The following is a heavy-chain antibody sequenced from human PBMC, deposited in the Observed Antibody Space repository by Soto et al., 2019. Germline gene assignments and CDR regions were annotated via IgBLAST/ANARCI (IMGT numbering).Heavy chain of an antibody. CDR1: GFTVSSNY. V-gene: IGHV3-66*01. J-gene: IGHJ3*02. CDR2: IYSGGST. CDR3: ARDFKSGPDAFDI. Sequence: GGSLRLSCAASGFTVSSNYMSWVRQAPGKGLEWVSVIYSGGSTYYADSVKGRFTISRDNSKNTLYLQMNSLRAEDTAVYYCARDFKSGPDAFDIWGQGTMVTVSS.